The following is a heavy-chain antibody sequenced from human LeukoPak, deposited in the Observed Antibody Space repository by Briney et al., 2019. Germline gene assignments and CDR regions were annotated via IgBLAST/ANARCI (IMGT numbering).Heavy chain of an antibody. J-gene: IGHJ6*02. CDR3: ASFEVRDTYGMDV. CDR2: IYYSGST. V-gene: IGHV4-31*03. D-gene: IGHD3-10*01. CDR1: VASISSGGYY. Sequence: PSETLSLTCTFSVASISSGGYYWSWIRQHPGKGLEGIGYIYYSGSTYYNPSLKSRVTISVDTSKNQFSLKLSSVTAADTAVYYCASFEVRDTYGMDVWGQGTTVTVSS.